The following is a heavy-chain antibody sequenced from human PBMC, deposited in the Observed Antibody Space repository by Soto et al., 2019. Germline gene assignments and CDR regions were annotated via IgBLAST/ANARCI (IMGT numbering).Heavy chain of an antibody. D-gene: IGHD6-19*01. J-gene: IGHJ4*02. V-gene: IGHV4-59*08. CDR2: IYKNWST. Sequence: QVQLQESGPGLVKPSDTLSLTCTVSGGSINSFFWNWIRQPPGKGLEWIGYIYKNWSTSYNPSLKSRVTISVDTSKTQFSLKLSSVTAADTAVYYCARSPGYSSPLDYWGQGTLVTVSS. CDR1: GGSINSFF. CDR3: ARSPGYSSPLDY.